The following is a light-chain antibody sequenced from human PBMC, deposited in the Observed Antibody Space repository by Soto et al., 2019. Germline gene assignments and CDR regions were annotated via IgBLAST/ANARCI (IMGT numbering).Light chain of an antibody. CDR1: QDISNY. Sequence: DIQMTQSPSSLSASVGDRVTITFHASQDISNYLNWYQQKPGKAPKLLIYDASNLETGVPSRFSGSGSGTDFTFTISSLQPEDIATYYCQQYDNLAITFGQGTRLEIK. CDR3: QQYDNLAIT. CDR2: DAS. J-gene: IGKJ5*01. V-gene: IGKV1-33*01.